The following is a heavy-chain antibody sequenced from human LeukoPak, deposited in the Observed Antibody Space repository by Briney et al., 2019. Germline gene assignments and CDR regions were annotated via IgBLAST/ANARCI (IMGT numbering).Heavy chain of an antibody. V-gene: IGHV3-53*05. D-gene: IGHD3-22*01. CDR1: GFTVSSNY. CDR2: IYSGGST. Sequence: GGSLRLSCAASGFTVSSNYMSWVRQAPGKGLEWVSVIYSGGSTYYADSVKGRFTISGDKSANTVYLQMNSLRVDDTAMYYCAHSYDFDSSGYHRPTAIWGQGAQVTVSS. CDR3: AHSYDFDSSGYHRPTAI. J-gene: IGHJ4*02.